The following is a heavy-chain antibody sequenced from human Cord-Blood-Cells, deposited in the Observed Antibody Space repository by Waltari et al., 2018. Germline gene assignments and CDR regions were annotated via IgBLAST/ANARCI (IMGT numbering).Heavy chain of an antibody. CDR3: ATVNSYGRKYHYWYFDL. J-gene: IGHJ2*01. Sequence: QVQLVQSGAEVKKPGASVKVSCKVSGYTLTELSMHWVRQAPGKGLEWMGSFDPEDGETIYAQKFQGRVTMTEDTSTDTAYMELSSLRSEDTAVYYCATVNSYGRKYHYWYFDLWGRGTLVTVSS. V-gene: IGHV1-24*01. D-gene: IGHD5-18*01. CDR1: GYTLTELS. CDR2: FDPEDGET.